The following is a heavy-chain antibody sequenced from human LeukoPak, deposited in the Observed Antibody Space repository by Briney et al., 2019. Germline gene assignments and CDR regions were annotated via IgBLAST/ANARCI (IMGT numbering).Heavy chain of an antibody. D-gene: IGHD3-3*01. J-gene: IGHJ6*03. V-gene: IGHV1-18*01. CDR2: ISAYNGNT. CDR3: ASFLEWLYPYYYYYMDV. CDR1: GYTFTSYG. Sequence: GASVKVSCKASGYTFTSYGISWVRQAPGQGLEWMGWISAYNGNTNYAQKFQGRVTITADKSTSTAYMELSSLRSEDTAVYYCASFLEWLYPYYYYYMDVWAKGPRSPSP.